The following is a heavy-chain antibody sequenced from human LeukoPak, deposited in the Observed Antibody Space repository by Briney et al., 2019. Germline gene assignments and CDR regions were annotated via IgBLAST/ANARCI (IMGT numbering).Heavy chain of an antibody. V-gene: IGHV3-53*01. Sequence: GGSLRLSCAASGFTVSSNYMTWVRQAPGQGLEWVSGSGSGGSTYYADSVKGRFTISRDNSKNTLYLQMNSLRAEDTAVYYCAKDFWSGYYPNCWGQGTLVTVSS. J-gene: IGHJ4*02. D-gene: IGHD3-3*01. CDR3: AKDFWSGYYPNC. CDR2: SGSGGST. CDR1: GFTVSSNY.